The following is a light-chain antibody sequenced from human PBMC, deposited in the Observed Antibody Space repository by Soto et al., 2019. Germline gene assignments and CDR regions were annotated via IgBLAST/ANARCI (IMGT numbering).Light chain of an antibody. V-gene: IGLV1-51*01. Sequence: QSVLTQPPSVSAAPGQKVTISCSGSSSNIENNYVSWYQQLPGTAPKLLIYDNNKRPSGIPDRFSGSKSGTSATLGITGLQAGDGADYYCPIWDHSLSSVLFGGGTKLTVL. CDR3: PIWDHSLSSVL. CDR2: DNN. J-gene: IGLJ2*01. CDR1: SSNIENNY.